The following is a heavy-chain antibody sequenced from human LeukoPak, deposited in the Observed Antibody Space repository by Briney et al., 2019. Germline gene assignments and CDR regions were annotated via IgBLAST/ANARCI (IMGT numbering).Heavy chain of an antibody. J-gene: IGHJ3*02. D-gene: IGHD1-26*01. CDR3: ARGGSYLSAFDI. CDR1: GFTVSSNY. V-gene: IGHV3-53*01. CDR2: IYSGGST. Sequence: GGSLRLSCAASGFTVSSNYMSWVRQAPGKGLEWVSIIYSGGSTFYADSVKGRFTISRDNSKNTLYLQMNSLRAEDTAVYCCARGGSYLSAFDIWGQGTMVTVSS.